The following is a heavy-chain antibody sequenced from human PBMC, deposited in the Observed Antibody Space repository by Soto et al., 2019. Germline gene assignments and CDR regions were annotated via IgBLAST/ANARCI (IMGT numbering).Heavy chain of an antibody. CDR2: IYPGDSDA. Sequence: GESLKISCKSSGYSFTDYWIGWVRQMPGEGLEWMGIIYPGDSDARYSPSFQGQVTISVDTSINTAFLRWNSLTASDTAMYYCARQADYNILTGYFYYFDYWGQGSLVTVSS. V-gene: IGHV5-51*01. D-gene: IGHD3-9*01. J-gene: IGHJ4*02. CDR1: GYSFTDYW. CDR3: ARQADYNILTGYFYYFDY.